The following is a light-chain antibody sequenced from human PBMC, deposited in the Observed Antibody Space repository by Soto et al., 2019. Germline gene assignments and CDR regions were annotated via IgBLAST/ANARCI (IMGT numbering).Light chain of an antibody. V-gene: IGLV2-14*01. Sequence: QSALTQPASVSGSPGQSITISCTGTSSDVGAYNYVSWYQQHPGKAPKLMIYDVINRPSGVSNRISGSKSGNTASLTISGLQAEDEADYYCGSYTSSSTVVFGGATKLTVL. CDR2: DVI. CDR3: GSYTSSSTVV. J-gene: IGLJ2*01. CDR1: SSDVGAYNY.